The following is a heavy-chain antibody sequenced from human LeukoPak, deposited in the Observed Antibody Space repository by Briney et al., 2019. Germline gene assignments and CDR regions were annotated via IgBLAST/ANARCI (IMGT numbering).Heavy chain of an antibody. CDR3: AREGDYVYYFDY. J-gene: IGHJ4*02. CDR2: INHSGST. D-gene: IGHD4-17*01. V-gene: IGHV4-34*01. Sequence: KPSETLSLTCAVYGGSFSGYYWSWIRQPPGMGLEWIGEINHSGSTNYNPSLKSRVTISVDTSKNQFSLKLSSVTAADTAVYYCAREGDYVYYFDYWGQGTLVTVSS. CDR1: GGSFSGYY.